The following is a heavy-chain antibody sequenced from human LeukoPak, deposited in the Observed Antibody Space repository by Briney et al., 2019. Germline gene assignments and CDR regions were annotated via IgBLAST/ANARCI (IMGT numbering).Heavy chain of an antibody. D-gene: IGHD5-12*01. J-gene: IGHJ4*02. CDR3: ARRGGYDFSYDY. V-gene: IGHV4-39*01. CDR1: GGSISCNNYY. Sequence: SETLSLICTVSGGSISCNNYYWGWLRQPPGTGLEWIEDIYYTGRTYYNPSLKSRVTISVDTSKNQFSLKLSSVTTADTAVYYCARRGGYDFSYDYWGQGILVTVSS. CDR2: IYYTGRT.